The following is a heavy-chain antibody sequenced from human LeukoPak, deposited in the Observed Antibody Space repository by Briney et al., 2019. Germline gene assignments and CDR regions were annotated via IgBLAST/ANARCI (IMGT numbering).Heavy chain of an antibody. CDR3: AKDVSIVVVAAATLDY. V-gene: IGHV3-30*18. D-gene: IGHD2-15*01. CDR2: ISYDGGRK. CDR1: GFTFSGNG. Sequence: GRSLRLSCAASGFTFSGNGMHWVRQAPGEGLEWVAAISYDGGRKYYADSVNGRFTISRDNSKNTLYLQMNSLRTEDTAVYYCAKDVSIVVVAAATLDYWGQGTLVTVSS. J-gene: IGHJ4*02.